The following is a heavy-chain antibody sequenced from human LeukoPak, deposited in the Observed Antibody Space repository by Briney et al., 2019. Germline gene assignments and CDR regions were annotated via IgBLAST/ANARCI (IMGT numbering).Heavy chain of an antibody. D-gene: IGHD5-12*01. CDR3: ARFVLDIVATKTDAFDI. V-gene: IGHV4-59*08. CDR2: IYYSGST. Sequence: SETLSLTCTVSGGSISSYYWSWIRQPPGKGLEWIGYIYYSGSTNYNPSLKSRVTISVDTSKNQFSLKLSSVTAADTAVYYCARFVLDIVATKTDAFDIWGQGTMVTVSS. J-gene: IGHJ3*02. CDR1: GGSISSYY.